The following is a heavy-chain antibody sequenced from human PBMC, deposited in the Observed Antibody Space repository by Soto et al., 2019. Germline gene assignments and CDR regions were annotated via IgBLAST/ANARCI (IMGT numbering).Heavy chain of an antibody. J-gene: IGHJ4*02. CDR1: GFTFSSYA. D-gene: IGHD3-10*01. V-gene: IGHV3-30-3*01. CDR2: ISYDGSNK. CDR3: ASNTESYGSGAQNDY. Sequence: QVQLVESGGGVVQPGRSLRLSCAASGFTFSSYAMHWVRQAPGKGLEWVAVISYDGSNKYYADSVKGRFTISGDNSKNTLYLQMNSLRAEDTAVYYCASNTESYGSGAQNDYWGQGTLVTVSS.